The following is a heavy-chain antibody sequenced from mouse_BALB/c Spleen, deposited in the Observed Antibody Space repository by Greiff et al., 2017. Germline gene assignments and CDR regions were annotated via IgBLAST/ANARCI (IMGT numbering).Heavy chain of an antibody. Sequence: VQLQQSGPGLVKPSQSLSLTCTVTGYSITSDYAWNWIRQFPGNKLEWMGYISYSGSTSYNPSLKSRISITRDTSKNQFFLQLNSVTTEDTATYYCARYDDGYYAYWGQGTLVTVSA. CDR1: GYSITSDYA. D-gene: IGHD2-3*01. CDR3: ARYDDGYYAY. V-gene: IGHV3-2*02. J-gene: IGHJ3*01. CDR2: ISYSGST.